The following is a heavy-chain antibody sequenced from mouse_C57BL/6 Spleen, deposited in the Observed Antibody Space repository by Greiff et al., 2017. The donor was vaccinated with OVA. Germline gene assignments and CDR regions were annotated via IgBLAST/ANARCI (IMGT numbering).Heavy chain of an antibody. V-gene: IGHV5-9*01. CDR3: ARLLGDWYFDV. J-gene: IGHJ1*03. D-gene: IGHD4-1*01. CDR1: GFTFSSYT. CDR2: ISGGGGNT. Sequence: EVKLVESGGGLVKPGGSLKLSCAASGFTFSSYTMSWVRQTPEKRLEWVATISGGGGNTYYPDSVKGRFTISRDNAKNTLYLQMSSLRSEDTALYYCARLLGDWYFDVWGTGTTVTVSS.